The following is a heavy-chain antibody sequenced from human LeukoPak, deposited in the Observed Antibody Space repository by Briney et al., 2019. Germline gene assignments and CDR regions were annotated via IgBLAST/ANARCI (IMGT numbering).Heavy chain of an antibody. CDR2: INHSGST. V-gene: IGHV4-34*01. CDR1: GVSFSGYY. D-gene: IGHD3-16*01. J-gene: IGHJ5*02. CDR3: ARAGGRRRRFDP. Sequence: SETLSLTCAVYGVSFSGYYWSWIRQPPGKGLEWIGEINHSGSTNYNPSLKSRVTISVDTSKNQFSLKLSSVTAADTAVYYCARAGGRRRRFDPWGQGTLVTVSS.